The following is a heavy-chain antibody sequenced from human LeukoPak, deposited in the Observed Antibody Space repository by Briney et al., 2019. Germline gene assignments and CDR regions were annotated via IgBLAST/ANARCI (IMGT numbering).Heavy chain of an antibody. Sequence: GSSGKVSCKASGYTFTGYYMHWVRQAPGQGLEWMGWINLNSGGTSYAQKFQGRVTMTRDTSITSAYMELSSPRSEDTAVYYCARGYRWFGPTGGSDPWGQGTLVTVSS. CDR2: INLNSGGT. V-gene: IGHV1-2*02. CDR3: ARGYRWFGPTGGSDP. D-gene: IGHD3-10*01. J-gene: IGHJ5*02. CDR1: GYTFTGYY.